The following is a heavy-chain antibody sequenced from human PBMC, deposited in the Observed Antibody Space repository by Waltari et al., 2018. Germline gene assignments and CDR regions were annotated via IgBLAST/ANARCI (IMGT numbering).Heavy chain of an antibody. J-gene: IGHJ4*02. Sequence: QVQLQESGPGLVKPSQTLSLTCTVSGGSISSGGYYWSWIRQHPGKGLEWIGYIYYSGSTYYNPSLKSRVTISVDTSKNQFSLKLSSVTAADTAVYYCARNVLLWFGELGGYFDYWGQGTLVTVSS. CDR1: GGSISSGGYY. CDR2: IYYSGST. CDR3: ARNVLLWFGELGGYFDY. V-gene: IGHV4-31*03. D-gene: IGHD3-10*01.